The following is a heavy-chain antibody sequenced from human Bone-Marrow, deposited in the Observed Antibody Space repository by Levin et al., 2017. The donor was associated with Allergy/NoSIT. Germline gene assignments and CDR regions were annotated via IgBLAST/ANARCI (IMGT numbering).Heavy chain of an antibody. D-gene: IGHD3-22*01. V-gene: IGHV6-1*01. CDR3: VRSRIEVPGQDFDH. CDR2: TFYRSKWYN. J-gene: IGHJ4*02. Sequence: SPTLSLTCAISGDSVSSNTAAWNWIRQSPSGGLEWLGRTFYRSKWYNHYAGSVKSRITFNPDTAKNQFSLQLNSVTPEDTAVYYCVRSRIEVPGQDFDHWGQGTLVTVSS. CDR1: GDSVSSNTAA.